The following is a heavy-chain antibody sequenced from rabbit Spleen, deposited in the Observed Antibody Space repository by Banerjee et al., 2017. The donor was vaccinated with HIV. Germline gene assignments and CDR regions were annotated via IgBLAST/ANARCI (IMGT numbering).Heavy chain of an antibody. Sequence: QEQLEEFGGGLVKPEGSLTLTSKASGDSFNDKDVMCWVSQAPGKGLEWITCINMVTGKGGYASWAKGRFIMSRTSSTKVTLQMTSLTAADTATYFCARDTATSFSTYGMDLWGPGTLVTVS. CDR3: ARDTATSFSTYGMDL. V-gene: IGHV1S45*01. CDR1: GDSFNDKDV. CDR2: INMVTGKG. D-gene: IGHD1-1*01. J-gene: IGHJ6*01.